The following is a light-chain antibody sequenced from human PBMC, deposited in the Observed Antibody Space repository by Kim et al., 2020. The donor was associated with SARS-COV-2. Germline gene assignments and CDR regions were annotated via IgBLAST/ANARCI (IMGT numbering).Light chain of an antibody. Sequence: QTATLTCPGNNNDVGHDGTAWLQQHQGHPPKLLSYRNLKRPSGISERFSASRSGNTASLTITGLQPEDEADYYCLSWDTSLSGWVFGGGTQLTVL. CDR2: RNL. CDR1: NNDVGHDG. V-gene: IGLV10-54*01. CDR3: LSWDTSLSGWV. J-gene: IGLJ3*02.